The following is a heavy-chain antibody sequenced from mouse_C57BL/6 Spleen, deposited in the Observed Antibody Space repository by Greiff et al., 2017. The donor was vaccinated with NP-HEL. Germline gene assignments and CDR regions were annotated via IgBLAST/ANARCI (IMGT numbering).Heavy chain of an antibody. V-gene: IGHV7-1*01. CDR3: ARDEGWYFDV. CDR1: GFTFSDFY. J-gene: IGHJ1*03. Sequence: EVKLMESGGGLVQSGRSLRLSCATSGFTFSDFYMEWVRQAPGKGLEWIAASRNKANDYTTEYSASVKGRFIVSRDTSQSILYLQMNALRAEDTAIYYCARDEGWYFDVWGTGTTVTVSS. CDR2: SRNKANDYTT.